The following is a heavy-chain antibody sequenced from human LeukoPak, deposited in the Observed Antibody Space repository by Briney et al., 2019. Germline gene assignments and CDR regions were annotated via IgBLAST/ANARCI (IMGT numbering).Heavy chain of an antibody. CDR3: ARSPTALYNWFDP. D-gene: IGHD2-21*02. V-gene: IGHV3-21*01. CDR2: ISSSSSYI. J-gene: IGHJ5*02. CDR1: GFTFSSYS. Sequence: PGGSLRLSCAASGFTFSSYSMNWVRQAPGKGLEWVSSISSSSSYIYYADSVKGRFTISRDNAKNSLYLQMNSLRAEDTAVYYCARSPTALYNWFDPWGQGTLVTVSS.